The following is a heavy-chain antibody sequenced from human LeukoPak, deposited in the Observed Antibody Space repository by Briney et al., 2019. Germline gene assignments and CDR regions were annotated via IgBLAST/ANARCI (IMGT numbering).Heavy chain of an antibody. V-gene: IGHV3-23*01. CDR3: ATYRQVLLPFES. J-gene: IGHJ4*02. CDR1: GFTFSSYA. Sequence: GGSLRLSCAASGFTFSSYAMSWVRQAPGKGLEWVSAISGSGGSTYYADSVRGRFTISRDNSKCTLSLQMNSLRAEDTAIYYCATYRQVLLPFESWGQGTLVTVSS. D-gene: IGHD2-8*02. CDR2: ISGSGGST.